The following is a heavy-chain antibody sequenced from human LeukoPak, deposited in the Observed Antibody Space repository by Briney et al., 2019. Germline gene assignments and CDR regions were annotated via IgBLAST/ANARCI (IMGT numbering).Heavy chain of an antibody. J-gene: IGHJ3*02. CDR1: GGTFSSYA. CDR3: ARSGPGSDAFDI. Sequence: ASVKVSCKASGGTFSSYAISWVRQAPGQGLEWMGGIIPIFGTANYAQKFQGRVTITADESTSTAYMELSRLRSDDTAVYYCARSGPGSDAFDIWGQGTMVTVSS. CDR2: IIPIFGTA. D-gene: IGHD1-1*01. V-gene: IGHV1-69*13.